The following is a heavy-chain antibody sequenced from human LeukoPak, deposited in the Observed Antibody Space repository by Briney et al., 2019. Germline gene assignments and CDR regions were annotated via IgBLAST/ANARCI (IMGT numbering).Heavy chain of an antibody. CDR1: GGSVSSGGYY. CDR2: IYYSGST. J-gene: IGHJ4*02. CDR3: ARLGIAAAGTGDY. D-gene: IGHD6-13*01. Sequence: SQTLSLTCTVSGGSVSSGGYYWSWIRQHPGKGLEWIGYIYYSGSTYYNPSLKSRVTISVDTSKNQFSLKLSSVTAADTAVYYCARLGIAAAGTGDYWGQGTLVTVSS. V-gene: IGHV4-31*03.